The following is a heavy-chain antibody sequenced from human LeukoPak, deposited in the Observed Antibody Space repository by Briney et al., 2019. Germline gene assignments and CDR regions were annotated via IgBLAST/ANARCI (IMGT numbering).Heavy chain of an antibody. CDR1: GFAFSNTR. D-gene: IGHD4-11*01. V-gene: IGHV3-74*01. Sequence: GGSLRLSCAASGFAFSNTRMNWVRQAPGKGLVWVSRINSDGSSIVYADSVKGRFTISRDNAKNTVYLQMNSLRADDSAVYYCARDWYYSTDYWGQGTLVTVSS. CDR3: ARDWYYSTDY. CDR2: INSDGSSI. J-gene: IGHJ4*02.